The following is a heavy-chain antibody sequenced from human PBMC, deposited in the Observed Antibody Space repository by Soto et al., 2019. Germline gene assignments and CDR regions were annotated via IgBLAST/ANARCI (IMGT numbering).Heavy chain of an antibody. CDR2: ISWNSGSI. CDR3: AKQDQIYYFVV. CDR1: GFTFDDYA. J-gene: IGHJ4*02. Sequence: PGGSLRLSCAASGFTFDDYAMHWVRQAPGKGLEWVSGISWNSGSIGYADSVKGRFTISRDNAKNSLYLQMNSLRAEDTALYYCAKQDQIYYFVVWGQGTLVNVFS. V-gene: IGHV3-9*01.